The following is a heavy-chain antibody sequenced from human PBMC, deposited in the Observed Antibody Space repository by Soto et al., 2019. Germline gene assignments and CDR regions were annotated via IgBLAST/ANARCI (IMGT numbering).Heavy chain of an antibody. Sequence: PGGSLRLSCAASGFSFSSYGIHWVRQAPGRGLEWVAVISSDGSKQYYAESVKGRFTISRDNSKSTLYLQMYSLRTEDTAVYYCAKEIAVADQFDCWGQGTLVTVSS. D-gene: IGHD6-19*01. CDR3: AKEIAVADQFDC. V-gene: IGHV3-30*18. CDR2: ISSDGSKQ. CDR1: GFSFSSYG. J-gene: IGHJ4*02.